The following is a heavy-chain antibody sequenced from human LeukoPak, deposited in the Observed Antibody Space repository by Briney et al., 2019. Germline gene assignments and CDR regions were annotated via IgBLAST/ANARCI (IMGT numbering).Heavy chain of an antibody. Sequence: GGSLKLSCAASGFTFSGSAMHWVRQASGKGLEWVGRIRSKANSYATAYAASVKGRFTISRDDSKNTAYLQMNSLKTEDTAVYYCTRRYSGSYPHAFDIWGQATMVTLSS. CDR1: GFTFSGSA. CDR3: TRRYSGSYPHAFDI. D-gene: IGHD1-26*01. V-gene: IGHV3-73*01. CDR2: IRSKANSYAT. J-gene: IGHJ3*02.